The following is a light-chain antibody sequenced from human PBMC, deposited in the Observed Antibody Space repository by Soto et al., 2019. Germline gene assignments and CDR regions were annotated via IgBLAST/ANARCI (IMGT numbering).Light chain of an antibody. V-gene: IGKV1-33*01. CDR3: QQYENLPT. Sequence: IQMTQSPSSLSPSVGDRVNLTFQASHDIRDYLNWYQQKPGKPPKLLIYDASNLQTGVPSRFSGSGSGTDFTFTISRLQPEDIATYYCQQYENLPTFGQGTRLEIK. CDR1: HDIRDY. J-gene: IGKJ5*01. CDR2: DAS.